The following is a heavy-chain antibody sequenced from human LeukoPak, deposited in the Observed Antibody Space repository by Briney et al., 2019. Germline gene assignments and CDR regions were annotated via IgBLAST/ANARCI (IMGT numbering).Heavy chain of an antibody. J-gene: IGHJ5*02. CDR1: GFTFSSYA. D-gene: IGHD2-2*01. CDR3: ARSQYCSSTSCYGPFDP. CDR2: ISGGGGST. Sequence: GGSLRLSCAASGFTFSSYAMSWVRQAPGKGLEWVSGISGGGGSTFYADSVKGRFTISRDNSKNTLYLQMNSLRAEDTAVYYCARSQYCSSTSCYGPFDPWGQGTLVTVSS. V-gene: IGHV3-23*01.